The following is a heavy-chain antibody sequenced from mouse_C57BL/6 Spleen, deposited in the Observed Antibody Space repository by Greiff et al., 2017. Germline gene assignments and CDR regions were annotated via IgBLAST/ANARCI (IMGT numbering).Heavy chain of an antibody. CDR2: IYPGDGDT. D-gene: IGHD2-4*01. J-gene: IGHJ2*01. V-gene: IGHV1-82*01. CDR3: ARLFNDYDGDYLDY. CDR1: GYAFSSSW. Sequence: VQLQQSGPELVKPGASVKISCKASGYAFSSSWMNWVKQRPGKGLEWIGRIYPGDGDTNYNGKFKGKATLTADKSSSTAYMQLSSLTSEDSAVYFCARLFNDYDGDYLDYWGQGTTLTVSS.